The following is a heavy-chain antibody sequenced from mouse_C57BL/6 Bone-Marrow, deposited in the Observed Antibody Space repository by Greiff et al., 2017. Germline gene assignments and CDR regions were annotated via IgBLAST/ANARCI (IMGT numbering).Heavy chain of an antibody. V-gene: IGHV5-6*02. D-gene: IGHD2-1*01. CDR2: LSSGGSYT. CDR1: GFTFSSYG. J-gene: IGHJ3*01. Sequence: EVKLVESGGDLVKPGGSLKLSCAASGFTFSSYGMSWVRQTPDKRLEWVATLSSGGSYTYYPDSVKGRFTISRDNAKNTLYLQMSSLKSEDTAMYYCARTGNPAWFAYWGQGTLVTVSA. CDR3: ARTGNPAWFAY.